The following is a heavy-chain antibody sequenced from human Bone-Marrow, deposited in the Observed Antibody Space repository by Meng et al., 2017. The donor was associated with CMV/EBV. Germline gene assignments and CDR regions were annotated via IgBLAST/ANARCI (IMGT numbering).Heavy chain of an antibody. CDR2: INTIFGTA. D-gene: IGHD5-12*01. CDR3: ARALGDIGLDY. J-gene: IGHJ4*02. V-gene: IGHV1-69*12. CDR1: GGTFSSYG. Sequence: QVRRVQAGARVKKPGSSVKASCKAVGGTFSSYGSSFGRQPPGQGHEWMGGINTIFGTANYAQKFQGRVTITAAEYTSTAYMELSSLRSEDTAVYYCARALGDIGLDYWGQGTLVTVSS.